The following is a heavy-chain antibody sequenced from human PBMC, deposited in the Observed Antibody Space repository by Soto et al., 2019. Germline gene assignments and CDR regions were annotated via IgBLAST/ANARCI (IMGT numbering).Heavy chain of an antibody. CDR1: GGSISSGGYY. J-gene: IGHJ4*02. Sequence: SETLSLTCTVSGGSISSGGYYWSWIRQHPGKGLEWIAYIYYSGSTYYNPSLKSRVTISVDTSKNQFSLKLRSVTAADTAVYYCARAELVGATDYWGQGTLVTVS. D-gene: IGHD1-26*01. CDR3: ARAELVGATDY. V-gene: IGHV4-31*03. CDR2: IYYSGST.